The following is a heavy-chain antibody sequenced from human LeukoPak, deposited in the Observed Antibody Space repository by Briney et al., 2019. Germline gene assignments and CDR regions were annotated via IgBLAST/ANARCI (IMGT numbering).Heavy chain of an antibody. CDR2: INHSGST. V-gene: IGHV4-34*01. Sequence: PSETLSLTCAVYGGSFSGYHWSWIRQPPGKGLEWIGEINHSGSTNYNPSLKSRVTISVDTSKNQFSLQLSSVTAADTAVYYCARGGGIAAAGKQNDYWGQGTLVTVSS. CDR1: GGSFSGYH. J-gene: IGHJ4*02. CDR3: ARGGGIAAAGKQNDY. D-gene: IGHD6-13*01.